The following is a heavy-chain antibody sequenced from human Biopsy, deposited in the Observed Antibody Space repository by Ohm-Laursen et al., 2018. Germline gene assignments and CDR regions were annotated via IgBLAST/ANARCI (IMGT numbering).Heavy chain of an antibody. CDR2: IFYSGGT. CDR3: ARVEAGTYDALDI. Sequence: SHTLSLTCTVSGGSITGCEGSWIWLAPGQGLGWICFIFYSGGTKYNPSLSSLVTFSVDISKSQFSLKLYSVSAADTAVYYCARVEAGTYDALDIWGQGALVAVSA. J-gene: IGHJ3*02. D-gene: IGHD1-26*01. V-gene: IGHV4-59*07. CDR1: GGSITGCE.